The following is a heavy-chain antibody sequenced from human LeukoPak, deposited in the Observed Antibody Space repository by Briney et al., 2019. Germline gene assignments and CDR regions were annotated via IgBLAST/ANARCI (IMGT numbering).Heavy chain of an antibody. CDR2: ITSSGSYI. J-gene: IGHJ6*03. CDR1: GFTFNNYN. V-gene: IGHV3-21*01. Sequence: GGSLRLSCAASGFTFNNYNMNWVRQAPGRALEWVSSITSSGSYIFYADSVKGRFTISRDNAKNSLYLQMNSLGPEDTAVYYCARDPYSGNYGNYYYYYMDVWGKGTTVTISS. D-gene: IGHD1-26*01. CDR3: ARDPYSGNYGNYYYYYMDV.